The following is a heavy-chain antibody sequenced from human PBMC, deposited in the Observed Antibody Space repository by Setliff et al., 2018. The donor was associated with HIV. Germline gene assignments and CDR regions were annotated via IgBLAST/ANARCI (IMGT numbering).Heavy chain of an antibody. J-gene: IGHJ4*02. Sequence: SETLSLTCIVSGVSITDTNYYWGWIRQPPGKGLEWIGSVSYNGPTYHNPSLKSRVTISVDTSKNQFSLKLSSVTAADTAVYYCARATGDLDYWGQGTLVTVS. CDR2: VSYNGPT. CDR3: ARATGDLDY. V-gene: IGHV4-39*07. D-gene: IGHD7-27*01. CDR1: GVSITDTNYY.